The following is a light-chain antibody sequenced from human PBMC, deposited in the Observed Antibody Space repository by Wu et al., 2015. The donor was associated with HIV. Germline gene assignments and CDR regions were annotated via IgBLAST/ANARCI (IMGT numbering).Light chain of an antibody. CDR1: QDIKND. CDR2: GAS. V-gene: IGKV1-6*01. J-gene: IGKJ1*01. Sequence: AIQMTQSPSSLSASVGDRVTITCRASQDIKNDLGWYQQKPGQAPTLLIYGASNVQRGVPSRFSGSGSGTDFTVTIDSLQSEDFATYYCLQDYSYPWTFGQGTRVEIK. CDR3: LQDYSYPWT.